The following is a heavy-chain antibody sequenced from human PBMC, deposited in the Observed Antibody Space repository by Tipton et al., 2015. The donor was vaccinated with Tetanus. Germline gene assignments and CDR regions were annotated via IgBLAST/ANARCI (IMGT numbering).Heavy chain of an antibody. D-gene: IGHD4-17*01. Sequence: SLRLSCAASGFTFSSYAMSWVRQAPGKGLEWVSALSGSGGSTYYADSVKGRFTISRDNSKNTLYLQMNSLRAEDSAVYFCAKDQAYGDYFGVDYWGQGTLVTVSS. CDR3: AKDQAYGDYFGVDY. CDR2: LSGSGGST. CDR1: GFTFSSYA. J-gene: IGHJ4*02. V-gene: IGHV3-23*01.